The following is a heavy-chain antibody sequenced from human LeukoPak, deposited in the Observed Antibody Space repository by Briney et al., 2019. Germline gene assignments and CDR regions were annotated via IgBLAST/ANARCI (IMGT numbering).Heavy chain of an antibody. Sequence: GGSLRLSCAASGFTVSSNYMSWVRQAPGKGLEGVSVIYSGGSTYYADSVKGRFTISRDNSKNTLYLQMNSLRAEDTAVYYCAKDHESDGYPCLDHWGLGTLVTVSP. CDR3: AKDHESDGYPCLDH. J-gene: IGHJ4*02. CDR2: IYSGGST. V-gene: IGHV3-53*01. CDR1: GFTVSSNY. D-gene: IGHD3-22*01.